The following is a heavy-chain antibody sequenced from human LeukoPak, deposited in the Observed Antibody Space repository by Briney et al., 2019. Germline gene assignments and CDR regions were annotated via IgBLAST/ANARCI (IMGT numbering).Heavy chain of an antibody. CDR1: GFTFSGYA. V-gene: IGHV3-64*01. CDR2: ISSSGDVT. J-gene: IGHJ4*02. CDR3: ARVAAARPYDY. Sequence: GGSLRLSCAASGFTFSGYAMHWVRQAPGKGLEYVSGISSSGDVTNYSNSVRGRFSISRDNSKNTLYLQMGSLTAEDMAVYHCARVAAARPYDYWGQGTLVTVSS. D-gene: IGHD6-6*01.